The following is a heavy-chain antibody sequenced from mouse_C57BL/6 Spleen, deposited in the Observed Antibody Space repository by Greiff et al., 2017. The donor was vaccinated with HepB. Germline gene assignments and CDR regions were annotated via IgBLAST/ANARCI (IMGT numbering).Heavy chain of an antibody. CDR1: GYTFTDYY. D-gene: IGHD2-4*01. CDR2: IYPGSGNT. J-gene: IGHJ1*03. Sequence: VMLVESGAELVRPGASVKLSCKASGYTFTDYYINWVKQRPGQGLEWIARIYPGSGNTYYNEKFKGKATLTAEKSSSTAYMQLSSLTSEDSAVYFCAYDYEGYFDVWGTGTTVTVSS. V-gene: IGHV1-76*01. CDR3: AYDYEGYFDV.